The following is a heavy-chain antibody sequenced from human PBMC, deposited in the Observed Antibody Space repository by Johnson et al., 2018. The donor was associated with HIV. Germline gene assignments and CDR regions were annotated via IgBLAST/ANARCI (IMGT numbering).Heavy chain of an antibody. CDR3: ARERNYGTHAAFDM. D-gene: IGHD1-7*01. V-gene: IGHV3-48*04. Sequence: MMLVESGGGVVQPGRSLRLSCAASGFTFSSYAMHWVRQAPGKGLEWVSYISSSGSTIYYADSVKGRFTISRDNAKNSLYLQMNSLRAEDTAVYYCARERNYGTHAAFDMWGQGTMVTVSS. J-gene: IGHJ3*02. CDR1: GFTFSSYA. CDR2: ISSSGSTI.